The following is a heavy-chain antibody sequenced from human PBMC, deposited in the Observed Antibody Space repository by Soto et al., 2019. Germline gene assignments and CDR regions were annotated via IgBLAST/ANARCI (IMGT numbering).Heavy chain of an antibody. V-gene: IGHV1-69*13. J-gene: IGHJ4*02. CDR1: GCTFSSYA. Sequence: SVRVSCKASGCTFSSYAISWVRQAPGQGLEWMGGIIPIFGTANYAQKFQGRVTITADESTSTAYMELSSLRSEDTAVYYCARDIHRGTYGYFQYWGQGTLVNVS. CDR3: ARDIHRGTYGYFQY. D-gene: IGHD2-15*01. CDR2: IIPIFGTA.